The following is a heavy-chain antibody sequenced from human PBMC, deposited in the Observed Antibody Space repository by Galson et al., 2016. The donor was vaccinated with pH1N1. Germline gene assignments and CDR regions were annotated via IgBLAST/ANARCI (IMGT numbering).Heavy chain of an antibody. CDR2: ISGSGGST. D-gene: IGHD2-2*01. Sequence: SLRLSCAASGFTFSSYAMSWVRQAPGKGLEWVSAISGSGGSTYYEDSVKGRFTISRDHSKNTLYLQMNSLRAEDTAVYYCAKDIGYCSSTSCQYYYYYGMDVWGQGTTVTVSS. CDR1: GFTFSSYA. J-gene: IGHJ6*02. CDR3: AKDIGYCSSTSCQYYYYYGMDV. V-gene: IGHV3-23*01.